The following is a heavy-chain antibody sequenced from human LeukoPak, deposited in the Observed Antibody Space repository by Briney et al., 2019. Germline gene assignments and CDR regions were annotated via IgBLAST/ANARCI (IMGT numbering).Heavy chain of an antibody. CDR2: IYYSGST. J-gene: IGHJ6*04. CDR1: GGSVSSGSYY. Sequence: PSETLSLTCTVSGGSVSSGSYYWSWLRQPPGKGLEWIGYIYYSGSTNYNSSLKSRVTISVDTSKNQFSLKLSSVTAADTAVYYCARADILDNASYYYYYGMDVWGKGTTVTVSS. V-gene: IGHV4-61*01. D-gene: IGHD2-15*01. CDR3: ARADILDNASYYYYYGMDV.